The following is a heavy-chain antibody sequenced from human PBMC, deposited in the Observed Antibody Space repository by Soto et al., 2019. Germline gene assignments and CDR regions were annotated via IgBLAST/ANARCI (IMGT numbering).Heavy chain of an antibody. CDR3: ARAVPDSSGYYYVGYYYYYGMDV. V-gene: IGHV6-1*01. D-gene: IGHD3-22*01. CDR2: TYYRSKWYN. Sequence: PSQTRTLACAISGDSSSSNRAAWNWIRQSPSRGLEWLGRTYYRSKWYNDYAVSVKSRITINPDTSKNQFSLQLNSVTPEDTAVYYCARAVPDSSGYYYVGYYYYYGMDVWGQGTTVTVSS. J-gene: IGHJ6*02. CDR1: GDSSSSNRAA.